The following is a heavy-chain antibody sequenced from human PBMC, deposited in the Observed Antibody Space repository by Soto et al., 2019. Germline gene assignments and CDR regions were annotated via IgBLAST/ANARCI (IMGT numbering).Heavy chain of an antibody. CDR3: AIFKWFGESIDC. Sequence: QVQLVQSGAEVKKPGASVKVSCKASGYTFTSYAMHWVRQAPGQRLEWMGWINAGNGNTKYSQKFQGRVTITRDTSASTAYMELSSLRSEDTAVYYCAIFKWFGESIDCWGQGTLVTVSS. V-gene: IGHV1-3*01. D-gene: IGHD3-10*01. CDR1: GYTFTSYA. CDR2: INAGNGNT. J-gene: IGHJ4*02.